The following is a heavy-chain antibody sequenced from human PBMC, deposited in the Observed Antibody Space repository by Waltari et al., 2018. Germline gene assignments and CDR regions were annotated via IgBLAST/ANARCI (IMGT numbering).Heavy chain of an antibody. CDR1: GFTFSTYN. D-gene: IGHD3-10*01. V-gene: IGHV3-21*02. CDR2: ITGYDHVY. Sequence: EVQLVESGGGLVKPGGSLRLSCVASGFTFSTYNMNWVRQAPGKCLKWLTSITGYDHVYVLDSLKGRFTISRDNVKQTVYLQMDGLTSADTAVYYCARGITKGFESWGQGTLVTVSP. CDR3: ARGITKGFES. J-gene: IGHJ4*02.